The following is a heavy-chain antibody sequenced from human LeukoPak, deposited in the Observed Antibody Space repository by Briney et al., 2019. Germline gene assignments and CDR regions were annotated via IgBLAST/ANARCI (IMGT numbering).Heavy chain of an antibody. J-gene: IGHJ4*02. CDR2: ISYDGSNK. Sequence: GRSLRLSCAASGFTFSSYAMHWVRQAPGKGLEWVAVISYDGSNKYYADSAKGRFTISRDNSKNTLYLQMNSLRAEDTAVYFCARDSTWLLDYWGQGTLITVSS. CDR1: GFTFSSYA. V-gene: IGHV3-30*04. CDR3: ARDSTWLLDY. D-gene: IGHD6-19*01.